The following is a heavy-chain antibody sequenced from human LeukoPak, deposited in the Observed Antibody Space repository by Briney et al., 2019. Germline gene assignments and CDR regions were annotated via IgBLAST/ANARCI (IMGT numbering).Heavy chain of an antibody. Sequence: GGSLRLSCAASGFTFSSYSMNWVRQAPGKGLEWVSYISSSSGTIHYADSVKGRFTISRDNAKNLLFLQMDSLRDEDTAVYYCARDEAYSGTYSVTWGQGTLVTVSS. CDR1: GFTFSSYS. CDR2: ISSSSGTI. J-gene: IGHJ5*02. D-gene: IGHD1-26*01. CDR3: ARDEAYSGTYSVT. V-gene: IGHV3-48*02.